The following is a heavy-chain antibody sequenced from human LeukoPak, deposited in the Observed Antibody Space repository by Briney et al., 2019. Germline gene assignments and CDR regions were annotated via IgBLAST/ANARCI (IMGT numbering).Heavy chain of an antibody. D-gene: IGHD6-13*01. CDR3: ARGRGDSSSWYFDY. CDR1: GFTFSNYW. J-gene: IGHJ4*02. V-gene: IGHV3-7*01. CDR2: IKQDGSEK. Sequence: GGSLRLSCAASGFTFSNYWMTWVRQAPGKGLELVANIKQDGSEKYYVDSVKGRFTISRDNAKSSLYLQMSSLRAEDTAVYYCARGRGDSSSWYFDYWGQGTLVTVSS.